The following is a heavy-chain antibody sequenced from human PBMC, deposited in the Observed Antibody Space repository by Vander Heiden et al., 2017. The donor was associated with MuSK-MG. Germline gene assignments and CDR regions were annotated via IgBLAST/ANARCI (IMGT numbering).Heavy chain of an antibody. CDR1: GGTFSSYA. D-gene: IGHD2-2*01. J-gene: IGHJ4*02. CDR2: IIPILGIA. V-gene: IGHV1-69*04. CDR3: ARRRKTCSSTSCLYYFDY. Sequence: QVQLVQSGAEVKKPGSSVKVSCKASGGTFSSYAISWVRQAPGQGLEWMGGIIPILGIANYAQKFQGRVTITADESTSTAYMELSSLRSEDTAVYYCARRRKTCSSTSCLYYFDYWGQGTLVTVSS.